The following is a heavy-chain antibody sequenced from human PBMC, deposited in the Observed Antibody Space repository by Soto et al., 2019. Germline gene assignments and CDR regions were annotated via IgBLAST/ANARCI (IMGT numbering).Heavy chain of an antibody. CDR2: ISAYNGNT. CDR1: GYTFTSYG. Sequence: QVQLVQSGAEVKKPGASVKVSCKASGYTFTSYGISWVRQAPGQGLEWMGWISAYNGNTNYAQKLQGRVTMTTDTPTSTAYMELSSLRSDDTAVYYCARVRKPLMSSYGSGSYYTARLPYYYYYGMDVWGQGTTVTVSS. CDR3: ARVRKPLMSSYGSGSYYTARLPYYYYYGMDV. J-gene: IGHJ6*02. V-gene: IGHV1-18*01. D-gene: IGHD3-10*01.